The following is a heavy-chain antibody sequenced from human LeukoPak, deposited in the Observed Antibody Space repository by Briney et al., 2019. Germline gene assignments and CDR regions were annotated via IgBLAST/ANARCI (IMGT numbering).Heavy chain of an antibody. J-gene: IGHJ6*02. CDR3: ARDAYEQLVGWYYYYGMDV. V-gene: IGHV3-30-3*01. CDR2: ISYDGSNK. CDR1: GFTFSSYA. D-gene: IGHD6-6*01. Sequence: PGGSLRLSCAASGFTFSSYAMHWVRQAPGKGLEWVAVISYDGSNKYYADSVKGRFTISRDNSKNTLYLQMNSLRAEDTAVYYCARDAYEQLVGWYYYYGMDVWGQGTRSPSP.